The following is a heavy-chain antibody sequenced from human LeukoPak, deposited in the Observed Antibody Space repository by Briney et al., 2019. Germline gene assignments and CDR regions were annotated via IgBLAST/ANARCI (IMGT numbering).Heavy chain of an antibody. CDR3: ATAITMIFAIMS. V-gene: IGHV4-39*01. Sequence: PSETLSLTCTVSGGSISSSNYYWGWIRQPPGKGLEWIGCIYYSGSTCYNPSLKSRVTISVDTAKNQFSLKLSSATAADTAVYYCATAITMIFAIMSWGQGTLVTVSS. D-gene: IGHD3-22*01. CDR2: IYYSGST. J-gene: IGHJ5*02. CDR1: GGSISSSNYY.